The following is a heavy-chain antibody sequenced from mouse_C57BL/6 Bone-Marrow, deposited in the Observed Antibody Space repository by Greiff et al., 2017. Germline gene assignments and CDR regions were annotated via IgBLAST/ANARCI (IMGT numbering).Heavy chain of an antibody. CDR3: ARSITTVVDWYFDV. D-gene: IGHD1-1*01. Sequence: QVQLQQSGAELMKPGASVKLSCKATGYTFTGYWIEWVKQRPGHGLEWIGEILPGSGSTNYNEKFKGKATFTADTSSNTAYMQLSSLTTEDSAIYCGARSITTVVDWYFDVWGTGTTVTVSS. J-gene: IGHJ1*03. V-gene: IGHV1-9*01. CDR2: ILPGSGST. CDR1: GYTFTGYW.